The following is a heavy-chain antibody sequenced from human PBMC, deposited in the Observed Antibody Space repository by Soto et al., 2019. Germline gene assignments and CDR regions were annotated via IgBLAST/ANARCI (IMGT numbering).Heavy chain of an antibody. CDR3: ARVYLGYCSSTSCYKDYYYYYGMDV. CDR1: GGTFSSYA. Sequence: SVKVSCKASGGTFSSYAISWVRQAPGQGLEWMGGIIPIFGTANYAQKFQGRVTITADESTSTAYMELSSLRSEDTAVYYCARVYLGYCSSTSCYKDYYYYYGMDVWGQGTTVTVSS. D-gene: IGHD2-2*02. J-gene: IGHJ6*02. V-gene: IGHV1-69*13. CDR2: IIPIFGTA.